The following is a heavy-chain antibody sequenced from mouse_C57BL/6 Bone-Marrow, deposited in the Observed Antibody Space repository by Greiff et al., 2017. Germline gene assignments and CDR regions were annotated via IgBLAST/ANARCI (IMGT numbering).Heavy chain of an antibody. CDR3: ARPNYGSSLDY. CDR1: GFTFSDYY. Sequence: EVKLVESGGGLVQPGGSLKLSCAASGFTFSDYYMYWVRQTPEKRLEWVAYISNGGGSTYYPDTVKGRFTISRDNAKNTLYLQMSRLKSEDTAMYYCARPNYGSSLDYWGQGTTLTVYS. CDR2: ISNGGGST. J-gene: IGHJ2*01. V-gene: IGHV5-12*01. D-gene: IGHD1-1*01.